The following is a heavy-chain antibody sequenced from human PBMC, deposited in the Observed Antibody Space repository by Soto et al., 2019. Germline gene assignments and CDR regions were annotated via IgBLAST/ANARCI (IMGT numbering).Heavy chain of an antibody. D-gene: IGHD4-17*01. J-gene: IGHJ4*02. V-gene: IGHV3-7*05. CDR2: IKQDGSEK. CDR1: GFTFSKYW. CDR3: ARAEEDYGDVDYFDY. Sequence: EVQLVESGGGLVQPGGSLRLSCAASGFTFSKYWMSWVRQAPGKGLEWVANIKQDGSEKYYVDYVKGRFTISRDNAKISLYLQMNSLRVEDTAVYYCARAEEDYGDVDYFDYWGQGTLVTVSS.